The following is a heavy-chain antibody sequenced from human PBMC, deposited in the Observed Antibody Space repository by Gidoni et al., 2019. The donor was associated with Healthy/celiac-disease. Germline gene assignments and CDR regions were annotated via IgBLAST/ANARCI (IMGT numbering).Heavy chain of an antibody. CDR2: INPNRGGT. CDR3: ARGTVLLWFRELLYDY. CDR1: GYTFTGYY. Sequence: QVQLVQSGAEVKKPGASVKVSCKASGYTFTGYYMHWVRQAPGQGLEWMGRINPNRGGTNYAQKFQGRVTMTRDTSISTAYMELSRLRSDDTAVYYCARGTVLLWFRELLYDYWGQGTLVTVSS. J-gene: IGHJ4*02. D-gene: IGHD3-10*01. V-gene: IGHV1-2*06.